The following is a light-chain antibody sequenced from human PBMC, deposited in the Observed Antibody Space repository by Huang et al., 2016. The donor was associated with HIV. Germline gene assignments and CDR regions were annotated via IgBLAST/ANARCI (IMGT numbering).Light chain of an antibody. CDR2: GAS. V-gene: IGKV3-20*01. CDR1: QSVSSDY. CDR3: QQYASTTT. J-gene: IGKJ4*01. Sequence: IVLPQSPGTLSLSPGERATRSCRASQSVSSDYLAWYHQKPGQAPRLLIYGASTRATGIPYRFSGSGSGTDFTLTISRLEPEDCAVYYCQQYASTTTLGGGTRVEIK.